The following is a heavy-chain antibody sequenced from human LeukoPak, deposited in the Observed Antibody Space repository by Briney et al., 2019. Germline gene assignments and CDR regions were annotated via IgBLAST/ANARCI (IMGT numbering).Heavy chain of an antibody. D-gene: IGHD3-10*01. CDR3: ARELPMVRGGGGDY. J-gene: IGHJ4*02. CDR1: GFTFSSYS. Sequence: PGGSLRLSCAASGFTFSSYSMNWVRQAPGKGLEWVSSISSSSSYIYYADSVKGRFTISRDNAKNSLYLQMNSLRAEDTAAYYCARELPMVRGGGGDYWGQGTLVTVSS. V-gene: IGHV3-21*01. CDR2: ISSSSSYI.